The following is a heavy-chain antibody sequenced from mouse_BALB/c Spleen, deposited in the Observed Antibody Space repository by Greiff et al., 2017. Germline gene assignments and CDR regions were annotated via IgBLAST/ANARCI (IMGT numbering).Heavy chain of an antibody. V-gene: IGHV1-4*02. J-gene: IGHJ2*01. D-gene: IGHD1-1*01. CDR3: ARTGSSSFFDY. CDR2: INPSSGYT. Sequence: QVQLQQSAAELARPGASVKMSCKASGYTFTSYTMHWVKQRPGQGLEWIGYINPSSGYTEYNQKFKDKTTLTADKSSSTAYMQLSSLTSEDSAVYYCARTGSSSFFDYWGQGTTLTVSS. CDR1: GYTFTSYT.